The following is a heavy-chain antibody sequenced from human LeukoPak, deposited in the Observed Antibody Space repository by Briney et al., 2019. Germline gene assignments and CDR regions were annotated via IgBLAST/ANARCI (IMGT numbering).Heavy chain of an antibody. CDR3: AKGHGWEASYYYYYMDV. V-gene: IGHV3-23*01. CDR1: GFTLSSYE. CDR2: IDYSGGST. J-gene: IGHJ6*03. D-gene: IGHD1-26*01. Sequence: PGGSLRLSCTASGFTLSSYEMSWIRQAPGKGLEWVSSIDYSGGSTHYADSVKGRFTISRDNSKNTLYLKMNSLRAEDTAVYYCAKGHGWEASYYYYYMDVWGKGTTVTISS.